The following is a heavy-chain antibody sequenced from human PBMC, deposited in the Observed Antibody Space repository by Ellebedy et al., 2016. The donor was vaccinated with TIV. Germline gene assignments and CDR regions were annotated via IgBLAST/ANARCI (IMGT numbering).Heavy chain of an antibody. J-gene: IGHJ4*02. CDR1: GYTFTSYY. V-gene: IGHV1-46*04. CDR2: INPSGGST. CDR3: ARDGAVTTVFDY. D-gene: IGHD4-17*01. Sequence: AASVKVSCKASGYTFTSYYIHWVRQAPGQGLEWMGIINPSGGSTSYAQKLQGWVTMTRDTSISTAYMELSRLRSDDTAVYYCARDGAVTTVFDYWGQGTLVTVSS.